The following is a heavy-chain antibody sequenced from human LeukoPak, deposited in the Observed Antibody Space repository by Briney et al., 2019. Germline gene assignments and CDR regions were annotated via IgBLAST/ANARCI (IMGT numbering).Heavy chain of an antibody. CDR2: ITGSGGST. CDR1: GFTFSSYV. J-gene: IGHJ4*02. D-gene: IGHD2-2*01. CDR3: AKSLSITKPRGPFDY. V-gene: IGHV3-23*01. Sequence: GGSLRLSCAASGFTFSSYVMSWVRQAPGKGLEWVSAITGSGGSTYYADSVKGRFTIPRDNSKNTLYLQMNSLRDEDTAVYSCAKSLSITKPRGPFDYWGQGTLVTVSS.